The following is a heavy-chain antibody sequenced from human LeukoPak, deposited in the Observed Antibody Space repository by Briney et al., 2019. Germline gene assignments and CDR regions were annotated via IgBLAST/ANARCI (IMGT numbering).Heavy chain of an antibody. Sequence: PGGSLRLSCAASGFTFSSYGMHWVRQAPGKGLEWVAVIWYDGSNKYYADSVKGRFTISRDNSKNTLYLQMNSLRAEDTAVYYCARDLTTVTSFDFGGQGTLVTVSS. CDR1: GFTFSSYG. CDR3: ARDLTTVTSFDF. J-gene: IGHJ4*02. D-gene: IGHD4-17*01. V-gene: IGHV3-33*01. CDR2: IWYDGSNK.